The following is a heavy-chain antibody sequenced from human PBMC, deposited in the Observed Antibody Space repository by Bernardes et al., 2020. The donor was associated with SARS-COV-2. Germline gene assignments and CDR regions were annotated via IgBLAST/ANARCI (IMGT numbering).Heavy chain of an antibody. D-gene: IGHD6-13*01. CDR1: GFAFSGHS. J-gene: IGHJ4*02. V-gene: IGHV3-48*01. CDR3: AGQTFLAAAGY. CDR2: INTIGTNI. Sequence: GGSLRLSCAASGFAFSGHSMNWVRKAPGKGLEWLSYINTIGTNIFYADSVKGRFTISRDNAKNSLYLQMNSLRAEDTAVYYCAGQTFLAAAGYWGQGTLVTVSS.